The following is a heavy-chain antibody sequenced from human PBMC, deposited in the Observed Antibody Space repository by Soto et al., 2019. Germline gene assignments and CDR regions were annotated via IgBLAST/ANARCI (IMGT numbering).Heavy chain of an antibody. V-gene: IGHV6-1*01. J-gene: IGHJ6*02. CDR1: GDSVSSNSAA. Sequence: PSQTLSLTCAISGDSVSSNSAAWNWIRQSPSRGLEWLGRTYYRSKWYNDYAVSVKSRITISRDNAKNSLYLQMNSLRAEDTAVDYCARDHRGGYYYYGMDVWGQGTTVTVSS. CDR3: ARDHRGGYYYYGMDV. CDR2: TYYRSKWYN.